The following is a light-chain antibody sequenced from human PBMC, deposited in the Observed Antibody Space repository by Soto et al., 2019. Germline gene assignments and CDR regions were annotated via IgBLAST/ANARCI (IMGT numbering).Light chain of an antibody. CDR3: QQYAHSPLT. CDR1: QTVDKNY. Sequence: EIVLTQSPATLSLSPGERATLSCGASQTVDKNYLGWYQQKPGLAPRLLIYDVSNRATGIPDRFSGSGSGTHFTLTITRLVPEDFAVYYCQQYAHSPLTCGGGTKLEIK. CDR2: DVS. J-gene: IGKJ4*01. V-gene: IGKV3D-20*01.